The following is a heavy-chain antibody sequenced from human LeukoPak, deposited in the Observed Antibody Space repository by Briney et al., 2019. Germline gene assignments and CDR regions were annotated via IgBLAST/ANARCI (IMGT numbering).Heavy chain of an antibody. J-gene: IGHJ4*02. CDR1: GYTFTSYY. CDR3: ASWGGDREDDY. V-gene: IGHV1-46*01. Sequence: GASVKVSCKASGYTFTSYYMHWVRQAPGQGLEWMGIINPSGGSTSYAQKFQGRVTMTRDMSTSTVYMELSSLRSEDTAAYYCASWGGDREDDYWGQGTLVTVSS. D-gene: IGHD3-16*01. CDR2: INPSGGST.